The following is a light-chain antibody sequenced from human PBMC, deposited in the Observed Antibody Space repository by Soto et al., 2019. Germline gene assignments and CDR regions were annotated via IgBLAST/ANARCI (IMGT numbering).Light chain of an antibody. CDR2: TNN. Sequence: VLTQPPSASGTPGQRVTISCSGSSSNIGRNTVNWYQQLPGMAPKLLIHTNNQRPSGVPDRFSGSKSGTSASLAISGLQSADEGDYFCATWDDRLNGRVFGGGTKVTVL. J-gene: IGLJ3*02. CDR3: ATWDDRLNGRV. V-gene: IGLV1-44*01. CDR1: SSNIGRNT.